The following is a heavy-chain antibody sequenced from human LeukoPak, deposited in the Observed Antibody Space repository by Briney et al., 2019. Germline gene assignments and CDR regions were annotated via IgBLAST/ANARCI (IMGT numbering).Heavy chain of an antibody. J-gene: IGHJ4*02. V-gene: IGHV1-2*02. CDR3: ARGDYYDSRGFRW. CDR1: GYTFTDYY. D-gene: IGHD3-22*01. CDR2: INPDSGGT. Sequence: ASVKVSCKASGYTFTDYYMHWVRQAPGQGLEWMGWINPDSGGTYYAQKFQGRVTMTRNTSISTAWMELSRLRSDDTAVYYCARGDYYDSRGFRWWGQGTLVTASS.